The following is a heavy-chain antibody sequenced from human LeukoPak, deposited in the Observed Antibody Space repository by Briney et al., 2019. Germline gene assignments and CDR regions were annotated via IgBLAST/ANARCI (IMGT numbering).Heavy chain of an antibody. V-gene: IGHV3-33*01. D-gene: IGHD3-10*01. Sequence: PGGSLRLSCAASGFTFSSYGMHWVRQAPGKGLEWVAVIWYDGSNKYYADSVKGRFTISRDNSKNTLYLQMNSLRAEDTAVYYCARDHRLYYYGSGTINWFDPWGQGTLVTVSS. CDR1: GFTFSSYG. CDR2: IWYDGSNK. J-gene: IGHJ5*02. CDR3: ARDHRLYYYGSGTINWFDP.